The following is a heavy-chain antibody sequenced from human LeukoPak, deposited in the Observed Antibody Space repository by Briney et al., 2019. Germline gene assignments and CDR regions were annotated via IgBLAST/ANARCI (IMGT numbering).Heavy chain of an antibody. CDR2: SYYSGTT. Sequence: PSETLSLTCAVSGGSISSYYWSWIRQPPGKGLEWFVYSYYSGTTNHNPCLESRVTLSVVTSKHQFSLKLSSVTAADTAVYYCASFNVGATPYYYYGMDVWGQGTTVTVSS. D-gene: IGHD1-26*01. CDR3: ASFNVGATPYYYYGMDV. V-gene: IGHV4-59*01. J-gene: IGHJ6*02. CDR1: GGSISSYY.